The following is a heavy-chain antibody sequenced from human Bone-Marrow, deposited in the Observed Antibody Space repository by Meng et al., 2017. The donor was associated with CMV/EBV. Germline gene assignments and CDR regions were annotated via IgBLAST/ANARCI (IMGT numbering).Heavy chain of an antibody. D-gene: IGHD3-3*01. J-gene: IGHJ5*02. CDR1: GGSISSGDYY. V-gene: IGHV4-30-4*08. CDR2: IYYSGST. Sequence: SGGSISSGDYYWSWIRQPPGKGLEWIGYIYYSGSTYYNPSLKSRVTISVDTSKNQFSLKLSSATAADTAVYYCARYEWLLTWGWFDPWGQGTLVTVSS. CDR3: ARYEWLLTWGWFDP.